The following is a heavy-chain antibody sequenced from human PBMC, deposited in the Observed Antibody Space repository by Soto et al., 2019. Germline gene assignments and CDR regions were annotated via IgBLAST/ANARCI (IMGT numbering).Heavy chain of an antibody. CDR2: IDPSDSYT. D-gene: IGHD2-15*01. Sequence: GESLKISCLGSGYSFTSYWISWVRQMPGKGLEWMGRIDPSDSYTNYSPSLQGHVTISADKSISTAYLQWSSLKASDTAMYYCASVLKAHCSAGSCWGGNYYYYGMNVWGKGTTIADSS. CDR3: ASVLKAHCSAGSCWGGNYYYYGMNV. V-gene: IGHV5-10-1*01. CDR1: GYSFTSYW. J-gene: IGHJ6*04.